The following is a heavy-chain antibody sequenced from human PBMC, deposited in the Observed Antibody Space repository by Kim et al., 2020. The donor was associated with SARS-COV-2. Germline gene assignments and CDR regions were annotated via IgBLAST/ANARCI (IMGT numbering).Heavy chain of an antibody. D-gene: IGHD3-22*01. Sequence: GGSLRLSCAASGFTFSSYGMHWVRQAPGKGLEWVAVIWYDGSNKYYADSVKGRFTISRDNSKNTLYLQMNSLRAEDTAVYYCAKDGYYYDSSGYYYGGDGYFDYWRQRTLVTVSS. CDR3: AKDGYYYDSSGYYYGGDGYFDY. V-gene: IGHV3-33*06. CDR2: IWYDGSNK. J-gene: IGHJ4*02. CDR1: GFTFSSYG.